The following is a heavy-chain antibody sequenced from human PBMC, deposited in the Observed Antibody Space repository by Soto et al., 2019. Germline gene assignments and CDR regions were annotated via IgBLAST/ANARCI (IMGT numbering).Heavy chain of an antibody. J-gene: IGHJ6*03. D-gene: IGHD6-13*01. CDR1: GYTFTSYD. CDR2: MNPNSGNT. Sequence: ASVKVSCKASGYTFTSYDINWVRQATGQGLEWMGWMNPNSGNTGYAQKFQGRVTMTRNTSISTAYMELSSLRSEDTAVYYCAIPYSSSWYFSYYYYMDVWGKGTTVTVSS. V-gene: IGHV1-8*01. CDR3: AIPYSSSWYFSYYYYMDV.